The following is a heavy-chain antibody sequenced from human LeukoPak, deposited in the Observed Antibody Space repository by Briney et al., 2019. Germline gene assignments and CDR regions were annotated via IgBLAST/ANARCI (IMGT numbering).Heavy chain of an antibody. Sequence: PGGSLRLSCAASGFTFSSYEMNWVRQAPGKGLEWVSYISSSGSTIYYADSVKGRFTISRDNAKNSLYLQMNSLRVEDTAVYYCARACSGGSCSPQDYWGQGTLVTVSS. CDR2: ISSSGSTI. CDR1: GFTFSSYE. D-gene: IGHD2-15*01. J-gene: IGHJ4*02. V-gene: IGHV3-48*03. CDR3: ARACSGGSCSPQDY.